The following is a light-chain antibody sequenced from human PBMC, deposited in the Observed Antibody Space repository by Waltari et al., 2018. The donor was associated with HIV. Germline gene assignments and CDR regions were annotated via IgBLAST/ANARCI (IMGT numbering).Light chain of an antibody. Sequence: SYELTQPPSMSVFPGQTANIVCSGDKLGDKYVSWYQQKPGQSPVLVIYQDNKRPSGIPDRVSGSSSGNTATLTIRGAHSLDEADFYCQAWDSNVVVFGGGTKLTVL. CDR2: QDN. V-gene: IGLV3-1*01. CDR3: QAWDSNVVV. J-gene: IGLJ2*01. CDR1: KLGDKY.